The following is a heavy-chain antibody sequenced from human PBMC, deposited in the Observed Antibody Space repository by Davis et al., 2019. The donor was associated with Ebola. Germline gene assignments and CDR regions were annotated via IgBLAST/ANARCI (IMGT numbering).Heavy chain of an antibody. Sequence: GESLKISCSASGFTFRNYAMHWVRQAPGKGLEYVSALNSDGTTTHYADSVKGRFTISRDNAKNTLYLQMNSLRAEDTAVYYCTRAFRYGMDVWGEGTTVTV. CDR1: GFTFRNYA. CDR3: TRAFRYGMDV. D-gene: IGHD3-10*01. V-gene: IGHV3-64*04. J-gene: IGHJ6*02. CDR2: LNSDGTTT.